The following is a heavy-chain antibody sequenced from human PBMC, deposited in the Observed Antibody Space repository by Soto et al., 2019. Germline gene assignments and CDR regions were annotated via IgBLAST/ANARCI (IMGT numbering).Heavy chain of an antibody. Sequence: SETLSLTCTVSGGSVSTGMKYWGWVRQPPGKALEFIGYMYKTGETLLNSSLKSRVTLSMETSKNQFSLTLSSVTAADTAVYFCMKAHESGDFHGMCVRGTGTTVTVSS. CDR1: GGSVSTGMKY. CDR3: MKAHESGDFHGMCV. CDR2: MYKTGET. V-gene: IGHV4-61*01. D-gene: IGHD3-10*01. J-gene: IGHJ6*04.